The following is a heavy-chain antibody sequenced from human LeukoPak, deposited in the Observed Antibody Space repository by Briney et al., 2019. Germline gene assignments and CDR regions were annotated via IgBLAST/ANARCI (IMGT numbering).Heavy chain of an antibody. J-gene: IGHJ5*02. CDR1: GYTFTSYG. Sequence: ASVKVSCKASGYTFTSYGISWVRQAPGQGLEWMGWISAYNGNTNYAQKLQGRVTMTTDTSTSTAYMELRSLRSEDTAVYYCAADSITMVRGVIISAPPPWGQGTLVTVSS. V-gene: IGHV1-18*01. CDR3: AADSITMVRGVIISAPPP. D-gene: IGHD3-10*01. CDR2: ISAYNGNT.